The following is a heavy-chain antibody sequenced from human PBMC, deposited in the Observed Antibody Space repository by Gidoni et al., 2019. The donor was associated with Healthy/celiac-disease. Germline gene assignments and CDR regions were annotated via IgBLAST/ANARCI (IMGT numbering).Heavy chain of an antibody. J-gene: IGHJ3*02. D-gene: IGHD3-22*01. CDR2: IYSGGST. V-gene: IGHV3-66*01. CDR3: ARGSIIGGYYVDAFDI. Sequence: EVQLVESGGGLVKPGGSLRLSCAAAGFTVSSNYMSWVRQAPGKGLEWVSVIYSGGSTYSADSVKGRFTISRDNSKNTLYLQMNSLRAEDTAVYYCARGSIIGGYYVDAFDIWGQGTMVTVSS. CDR1: GFTVSSNY.